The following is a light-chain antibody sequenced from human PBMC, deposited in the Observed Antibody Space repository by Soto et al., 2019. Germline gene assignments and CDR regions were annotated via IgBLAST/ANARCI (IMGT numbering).Light chain of an antibody. CDR1: QSVSSN. Sequence: EIVMTQSPATLYVSPGERATLSCRASQSVSSNLAWYQQKPGQAPRLLIYGASTRATGIPARFSGSGSGTEFNFTISSLQSEYFAVYYCQQYNNWTPMTFGQGTRLEIK. CDR3: QQYNNWTPMT. CDR2: GAS. J-gene: IGKJ5*01. V-gene: IGKV3-15*01.